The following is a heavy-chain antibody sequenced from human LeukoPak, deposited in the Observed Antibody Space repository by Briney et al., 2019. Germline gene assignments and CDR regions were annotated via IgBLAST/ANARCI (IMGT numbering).Heavy chain of an antibody. V-gene: IGHV3-23*01. Sequence: PGGSLRLSCAASGLTLSSYSMNWVRQAPGKGLEWVSAISGSGGSTYYADSVRGRFTISRDNSKNTLYLQMNSLRAEDTAVYYCAKSGSSGALGENWGQGTLVTVSS. J-gene: IGHJ4*02. CDR2: ISGSGGST. CDR3: AKSGSSGALGEN. D-gene: IGHD6-19*01. CDR1: GLTLSSYS.